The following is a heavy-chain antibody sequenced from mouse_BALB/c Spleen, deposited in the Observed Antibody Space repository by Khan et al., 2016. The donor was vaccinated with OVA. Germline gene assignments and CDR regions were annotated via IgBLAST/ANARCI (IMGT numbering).Heavy chain of an antibody. Sequence: EVELVESGGGLVQPGGSRKLSCAASGFTFSSFGMHWVRQAPEKGLEWVAYISSGSGTIYYADTMKGRITISRDNPKNTLFLQMHSLRSEATAMFYCTREGTSVVPTWDWDFDVWGAGTTVTVSS. D-gene: IGHD1-1*02. V-gene: IGHV5-17*02. CDR3: TREGTSVVPTWDWDFDV. CDR2: ISSGSGTI. CDR1: GFTFSSFG. J-gene: IGHJ1*01.